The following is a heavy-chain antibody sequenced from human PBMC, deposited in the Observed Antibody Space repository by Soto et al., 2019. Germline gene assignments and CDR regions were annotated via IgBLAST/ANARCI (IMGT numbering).Heavy chain of an antibody. CDR1: GYSFTSYW. V-gene: IGHV5-51*01. CDR3: ARSHMEYYYYYGMDV. CDR2: IYPGDSDT. J-gene: IGHJ6*02. D-gene: IGHD3-3*01. Sequence: ESLKISCKGSGYSFTSYWIGWARQMPGKGLEWMGIIYPGDSDTRYSPSFQGQVTISADKSISTAYLQWSSLKASDTAMYYCARSHMEYYYYYGMDVWGQGTTVTVSS.